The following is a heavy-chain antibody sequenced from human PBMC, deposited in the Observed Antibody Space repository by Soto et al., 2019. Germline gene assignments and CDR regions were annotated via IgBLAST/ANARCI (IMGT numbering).Heavy chain of an antibody. D-gene: IGHD2-15*01. J-gene: IGHJ6*02. CDR2: IIPVFGTA. CDR1: GGTFSRYK. Sequence: QVQLVQSGAEVKKPGSSVRVSCKASGGTFSRYKITWVRQAPGQGLEWMGGIIPVFGTANYAQKVQGRVTITADESTSTAYVEVSSLRSEDTAVYYCARDCSGGGCFADPHFYYGMDVWGQGTTVTVSS. V-gene: IGHV1-69*12. CDR3: ARDCSGGGCFADPHFYYGMDV.